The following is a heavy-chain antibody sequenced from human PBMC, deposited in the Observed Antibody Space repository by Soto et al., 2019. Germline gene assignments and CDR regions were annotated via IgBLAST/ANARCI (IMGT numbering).Heavy chain of an antibody. CDR1: GGSISSGDYY. D-gene: IGHD3-10*01. J-gene: IGHJ4*02. Sequence: QVQLQESGPGLVKPSQTLSLTCTVSGGSISSGDYYWSWIRQPPGKGLEWIGYIYYSGSTYYNPSLKSRVTISVDTSKNQFSLKLSSVTAADTAVYYCARGLSAPYYYGSGSYPDRPLFEDYWGQGTLVTVSS. CDR2: IYYSGST. CDR3: ARGLSAPYYYGSGSYPDRPLFEDY. V-gene: IGHV4-30-4*01.